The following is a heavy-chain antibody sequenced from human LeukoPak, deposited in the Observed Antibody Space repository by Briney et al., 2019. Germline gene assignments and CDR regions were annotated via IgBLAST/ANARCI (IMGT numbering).Heavy chain of an antibody. CDR2: ISGSGGST. J-gene: IGHJ4*02. CDR1: GFTFSSYA. V-gene: IGHV3-23*01. Sequence: GGSLRLSCAASGFTFSSYAMSWVRQAPGKGLEWVSAISGSGGSTYYADSVKGRFTISRDNSKNTLYLQMNSLRAEDTAVYYCAKDGEWELRHQSGPVYYFDYWGQGTLVTVSS. CDR3: AKDGEWELRHQSGPVYYFDY. D-gene: IGHD1-26*01.